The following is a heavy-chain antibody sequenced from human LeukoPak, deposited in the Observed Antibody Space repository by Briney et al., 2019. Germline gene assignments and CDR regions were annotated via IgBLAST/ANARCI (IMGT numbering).Heavy chain of an antibody. V-gene: IGHV3-7*01. CDR2: INQDGSEM. D-gene: IGHD3-22*01. CDR3: ASVETPHYYDSDGPADY. CDR1: AFTFSTYW. J-gene: IGHJ4*02. Sequence: GGSLRLSCAASAFTFSTYWMSWVRQAPGKGLEWVANINQDGSEMYYVDSVRDRFTISRDNAKNSLYLHMNSLRAADTAVYYCASVETPHYYDSDGPADYWGQGTLVTVSA.